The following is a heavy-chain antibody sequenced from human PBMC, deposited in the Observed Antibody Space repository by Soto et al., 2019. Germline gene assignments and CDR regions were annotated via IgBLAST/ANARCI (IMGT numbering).Heavy chain of an antibody. D-gene: IGHD3-3*01. Sequence: WGSLRLSCAASGFTFSSYAMSWVRQAPGKGLEWVSAISGSGGSTYYADSVKGRFTISRDNSKNTLYLQMNSLRAEDTAVYYCGSLTIFGVVKGLWGQGTLVPVSS. CDR3: GSLTIFGVVKGL. CDR2: ISGSGGST. CDR1: GFTFSSYA. V-gene: IGHV3-23*01. J-gene: IGHJ4*02.